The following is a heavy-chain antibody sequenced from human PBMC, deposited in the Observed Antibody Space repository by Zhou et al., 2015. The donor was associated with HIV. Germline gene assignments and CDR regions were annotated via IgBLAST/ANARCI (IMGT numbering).Heavy chain of an antibody. Sequence: QVQLVQSGAEVKRPGSSVKVSCKPSEGTFNSYAISWVRQAPGQGLEWMGGITPVLGTANYAQKFQGRVSITADRSTSTAYMDLRSLKSEDTAVYYCARGYCDSTNCYLGVSYNYYYGMDVWGQGTAVTVSS. CDR3: ARGYCDSTNCYLGVSYNYYYGMDV. CDR1: EGTFNSYA. D-gene: IGHD2-2*01. CDR2: ITPVLGTA. V-gene: IGHV1-69*06. J-gene: IGHJ6*02.